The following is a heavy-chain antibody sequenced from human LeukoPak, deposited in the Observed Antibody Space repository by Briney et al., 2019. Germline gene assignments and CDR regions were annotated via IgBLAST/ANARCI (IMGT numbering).Heavy chain of an antibody. J-gene: IGHJ1*01. Sequence: SETLSLTCTVSGDSISSSSYFWGWIRQPPGKGLEWIASVYYSGNTYYNPSLKSQFTISVDTSKNQFSLRLTSVTAADTAVYYCARVARYGGYTQYFQPWGLGTLVTVSS. V-gene: IGHV4-39*07. CDR2: VYYSGNT. D-gene: IGHD4-23*01. CDR1: GDSISSSSYF. CDR3: ARVARYGGYTQYFQP.